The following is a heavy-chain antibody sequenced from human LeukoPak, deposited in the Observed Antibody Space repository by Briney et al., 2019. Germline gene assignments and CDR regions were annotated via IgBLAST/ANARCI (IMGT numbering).Heavy chain of an antibody. D-gene: IGHD3-22*01. Sequence: GGSLRLSCAASGFTFSSYSMNWVRQAPGKGLEWVSYISSSSSTIYYADSVKGRFTISRDNAKNSLYLQMNSLRAEDTAVYYCARGVTYYYDSSGYPPFDYWGQGTLDTVSS. J-gene: IGHJ4*02. CDR3: ARGVTYYYDSSGYPPFDY. V-gene: IGHV3-48*04. CDR2: ISSSSSTI. CDR1: GFTFSSYS.